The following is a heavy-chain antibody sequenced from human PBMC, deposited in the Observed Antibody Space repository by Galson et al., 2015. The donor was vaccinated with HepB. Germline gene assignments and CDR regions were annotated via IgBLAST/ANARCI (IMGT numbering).Heavy chain of an antibody. CDR3: ARVPYKTARPEGMDYYYAMDV. CDR2: INPSDGRS. CDR1: GYTFINYY. D-gene: IGHD6-6*01. V-gene: IGHV1-46*01. J-gene: IGHJ6*02. Sequence: SVKVSCKASGYTFINYYIHWVRQAPGQGLEWMGFINPSDGRSTCAQKIQGRVTMTRDTSTSTVYMELSSLRSEDTAVYYCARVPYKTARPEGMDYYYAMDVWGQGTTVTVSS.